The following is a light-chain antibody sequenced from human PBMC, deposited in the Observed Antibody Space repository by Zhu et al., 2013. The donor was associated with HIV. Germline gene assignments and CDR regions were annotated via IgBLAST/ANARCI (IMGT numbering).Light chain of an antibody. CDR1: SSDVGGYNY. J-gene: IGLJ2*01. Sequence: QSALTQPASVSGSPGQSITISCTGTSSDVGGYNYVSWYQQHPGKAPKLMIYEVNNRPSGVSNRFSGSKSGNTASLAISGLQSEDEADYFCAAWDDSLNVVIFGGGTKVTVL. V-gene: IGLV2-14*01. CDR2: EVN. CDR3: AAWDDSLNVVI.